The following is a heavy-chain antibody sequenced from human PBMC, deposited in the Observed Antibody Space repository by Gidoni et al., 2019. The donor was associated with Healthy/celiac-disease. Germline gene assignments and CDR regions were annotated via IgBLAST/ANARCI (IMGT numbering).Heavy chain of an antibody. D-gene: IGHD3-22*01. CDR3: TSSMGDSSGYLAFDI. Sequence: EVQLVESGGGLVKPGRSLRLSCTASGFTFGDYAMSWFRQAPGKGLEWVGFIRSKAYGGTTEYAASVKGRFTISRDDSKSIAYLQMNSLKTEDTAVYYCTSSMGDSSGYLAFDIWGQGTMVTVSS. V-gene: IGHV3-49*05. CDR1: GFTFGDYA. J-gene: IGHJ3*02. CDR2: IRSKAYGGTT.